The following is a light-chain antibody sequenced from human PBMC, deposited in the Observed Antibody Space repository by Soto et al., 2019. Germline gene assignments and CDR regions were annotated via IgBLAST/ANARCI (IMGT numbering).Light chain of an antibody. CDR2: KVS. V-gene: IGKV2-24*01. Sequence: DIVMTQTPLSSPVTLEQPVSLSCKSSQGLEHSNGNTYLSWLHQRPGQPPRLLIYKVSNRFSGVPDRYSGSGAGIDFTLKISRVEAEDVGVYYCMQDTHFPRTFGQGTKVEIK. J-gene: IGKJ1*01. CDR1: QGLEHSNGNTY. CDR3: MQDTHFPRT.